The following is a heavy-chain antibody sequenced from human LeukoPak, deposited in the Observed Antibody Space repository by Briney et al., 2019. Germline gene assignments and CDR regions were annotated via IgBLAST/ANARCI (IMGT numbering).Heavy chain of an antibody. D-gene: IGHD3-22*01. Sequence: GGSLRLSCAASGFTFSSYWMHWVRRAQGKGLMWVSRINSDGSSTKYADSVKGRFTISRDNAKNTLYLQMDSLRAEDTAVYHCARGLYESSGHTLGLWGQGTLVTVSS. CDR2: INSDGSST. J-gene: IGHJ4*02. CDR3: ARGLYESSGHTLGL. CDR1: GFTFSSYW. V-gene: IGHV3-74*03.